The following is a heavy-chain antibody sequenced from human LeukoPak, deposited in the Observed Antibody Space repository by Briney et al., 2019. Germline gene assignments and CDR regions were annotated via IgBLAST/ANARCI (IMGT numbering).Heavy chain of an antibody. CDR1: GCTISSYN. V-gene: IGHV4-59*08. CDR2: IFYSGRN. Sequence: SETLSLTCTASGCTISSYNWGWIRQPPGKGLEWIGYIFYSGRNNYNTSLKSRVTISVDTSNNQSSVNPSSGTAADTSVNYCARLLLEYEILTRQGGGREFDYWGQGTLVTVSS. J-gene: IGHJ4*02. CDR3: ARLLLEYEILTRQGGGREFDY. D-gene: IGHD3-9*01.